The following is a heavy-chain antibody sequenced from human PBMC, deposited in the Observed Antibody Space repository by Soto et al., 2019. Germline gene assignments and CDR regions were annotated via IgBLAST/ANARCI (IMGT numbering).Heavy chain of an antibody. Sequence: QVQLQQWGAGLLKPSETLSLTCAVYGGSFNNYYWSWIRQPPGKGLEWIGEINHVGSPKYNPSLKSRVIMSVDAPKNQFSLNLTSVTAADTAIYFCARRRIFVPSWFDPWGQGTLVTVSS. CDR3: ARRRIFVPSWFDP. CDR2: INHVGSP. D-gene: IGHD6-6*01. V-gene: IGHV4-34*01. J-gene: IGHJ5*02. CDR1: GGSFNNYY.